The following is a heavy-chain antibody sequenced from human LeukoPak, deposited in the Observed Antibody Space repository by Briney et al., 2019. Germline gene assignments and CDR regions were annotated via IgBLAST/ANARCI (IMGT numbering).Heavy chain of an antibody. D-gene: IGHD4-23*01. Sequence: PSETLSLTCSVSGGSISSSSYYWGWIRQPPGKGLEWIGSIYYSGSTYYNPSLKSRVTISVDTSRNQFSLKLKSVTAADTAVYYCARLATTVVAPQIFYWGQGTLVTVSS. CDR2: IYYSGST. V-gene: IGHV4-39*01. CDR1: GGSISSSSYY. CDR3: ARLATTVVAPQIFY. J-gene: IGHJ4*02.